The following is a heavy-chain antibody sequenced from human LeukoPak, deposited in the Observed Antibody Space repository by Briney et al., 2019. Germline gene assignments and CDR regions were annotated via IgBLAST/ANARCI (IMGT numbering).Heavy chain of an antibody. Sequence: GASVKVSCKASGYTFTSYAMNWVRQAPGQGLEWMGWINTNTGNPTYAQGFTGRFVFSLDTSVSTAYLQISSLKAEDTAVYYCAREMNAYYYDRSGYYSPFDYWGQGTLVTVSS. D-gene: IGHD3-22*01. CDR2: INTNTGNP. CDR1: GYTFTSYA. CDR3: AREMNAYYYDRSGYYSPFDY. J-gene: IGHJ4*02. V-gene: IGHV7-4-1*02.